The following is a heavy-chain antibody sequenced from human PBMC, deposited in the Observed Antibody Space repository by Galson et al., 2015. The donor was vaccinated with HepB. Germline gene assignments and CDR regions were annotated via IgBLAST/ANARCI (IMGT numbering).Heavy chain of an antibody. CDR1: GVSIGSSRYY. CDR2: IYYSGNS. J-gene: IGHJ6*03. D-gene: IGHD1-7*01. CDR3: ARVETVDWNYLYYYYMDV. Sequence: SETLSLTCTVSGVSIGSSRYYWGWIRQPPGKGLEWIGNIYYSGNSFYNPSLKSRVTISVDTSKNQFSLKLNSVTAADTAIYYCARVETVDWNYLYYYYMDVWGKGTTVTVSS. V-gene: IGHV4-39*07.